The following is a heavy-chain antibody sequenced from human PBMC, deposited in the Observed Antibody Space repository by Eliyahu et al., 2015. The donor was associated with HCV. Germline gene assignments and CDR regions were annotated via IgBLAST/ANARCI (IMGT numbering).Heavy chain of an antibody. CDR3: ARRMYDYIWGSYRSGLTEQFRLDY. J-gene: IGHJ4*02. CDR1: GGSFSGYY. CDR2: INHSGST. D-gene: IGHD3-16*02. V-gene: IGHV4-34*01. Sequence: QVQLQQWGAGLLKPSETLSLTCAVYGGSFSGYYWSWIRQPPGKGLEWIGEINHSGSTNYNPSLKSRVTISVDTSKNQFSLKLSSVTAADTAVYYCARRMYDYIWGSYRSGLTEQFRLDYWGQGTLVTVSS.